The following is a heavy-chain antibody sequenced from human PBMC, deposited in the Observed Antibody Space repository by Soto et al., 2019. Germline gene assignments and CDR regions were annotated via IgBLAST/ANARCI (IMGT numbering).Heavy chain of an antibody. Sequence: QVQLVESGGGVVQPGRSLRLSCAASGFTFSSYGMHWVRQAPGKGLEWVAVISYDGSNKYYADSVKGRFTISRDNSKNTLYLQMNSLRAEDTAVYYCAKGGAYYYGSGSFGAFDIWGQGTMVTVSS. V-gene: IGHV3-30*18. D-gene: IGHD3-10*01. CDR3: AKGGAYYYGSGSFGAFDI. J-gene: IGHJ3*02. CDR1: GFTFSSYG. CDR2: ISYDGSNK.